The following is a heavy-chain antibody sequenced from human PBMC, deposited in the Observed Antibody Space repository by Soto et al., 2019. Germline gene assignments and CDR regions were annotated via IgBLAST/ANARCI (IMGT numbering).Heavy chain of an antibody. V-gene: IGHV3-21*01. Sequence: GVLRLSCAASGFTFKTYSTNWVRQAPGKGLEWVSSISSSSRYIYYADSLKGRFTISRDNAKNSLYLQMNSLRAEDTAVYYCASSFDFWSTSYYYFESWGQGTLVTVSS. CDR2: ISSSSRYI. D-gene: IGHD3-3*01. J-gene: IGHJ4*02. CDR3: ASSFDFWSTSYYYFES. CDR1: GFTFKTYS.